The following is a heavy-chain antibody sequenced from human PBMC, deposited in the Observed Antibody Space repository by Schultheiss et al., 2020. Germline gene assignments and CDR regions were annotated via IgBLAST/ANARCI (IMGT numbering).Heavy chain of an antibody. CDR1: GFTFSSYA. D-gene: IGHD6-19*01. CDR2: ISYDGSNK. V-gene: IGHV3-30*04. CDR3: ARDPYSSGMDYFDY. J-gene: IGHJ4*02. Sequence: GGSLRLSCAASGFTFSSYAMHWVRQAPGKGLEWVAVISYDGSNKYYADSVKGRFTISRDNSRNTLYLQMNSLRAEETAVYYCARDPYSSGMDYFDYWGQGTLVTGYS.